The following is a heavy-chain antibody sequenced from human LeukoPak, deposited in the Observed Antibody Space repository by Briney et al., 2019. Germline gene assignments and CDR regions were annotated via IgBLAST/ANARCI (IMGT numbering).Heavy chain of an antibody. V-gene: IGHV3-30*18. D-gene: IGHD6-19*01. Sequence: GGSPRLSCAASGFTFSSYGMHWVRQAPSKGLEWVAVISYDGSNTYYADSVKGRFTISRDNSKNTLYLQMSSLRAEDTAVYYCAKDNRLWIAVPGTPSDYWGQGTLVTVSS. J-gene: IGHJ4*02. CDR2: ISYDGSNT. CDR3: AKDNRLWIAVPGTPSDY. CDR1: GFTFSSYG.